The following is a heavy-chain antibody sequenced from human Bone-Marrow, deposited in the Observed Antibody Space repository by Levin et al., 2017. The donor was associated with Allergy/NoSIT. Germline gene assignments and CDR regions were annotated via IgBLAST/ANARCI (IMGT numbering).Heavy chain of an antibody. J-gene: IGHJ4*02. V-gene: IGHV3-23*05. CDR3: SKEDWSDGPGLYFNY. Sequence: PTGGSLRLSCVGRGFTFNIEAMSWVRQAPGKGLEWVASSGSSTLYADSVRGRFTISRDDSKNTVFLQMDSLRPEDTAVYYCSKEDWSDGPGLYFNYWGQGSLVTVSS. D-gene: IGHD1-1*01. CDR2: SGSST. CDR1: GFTFNIEA.